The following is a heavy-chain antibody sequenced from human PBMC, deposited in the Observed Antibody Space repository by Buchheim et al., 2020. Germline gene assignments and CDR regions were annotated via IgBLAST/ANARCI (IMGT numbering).Heavy chain of an antibody. CDR3: ARGTSMMTTGYGMDV. Sequence: QVQLQQWGAGLLKPSETLPLTCAVYGGSFSGYYWSWIRQPPGKGLEWIGEINHSGSTNYNPSLKSRVTISVDTSKNQFSLKLSSVTAADTAVYYCARGTSMMTTGYGMDVWGQGTT. D-gene: IGHD4-17*01. J-gene: IGHJ6*02. CDR2: INHSGST. V-gene: IGHV4-34*01. CDR1: GGSFSGYY.